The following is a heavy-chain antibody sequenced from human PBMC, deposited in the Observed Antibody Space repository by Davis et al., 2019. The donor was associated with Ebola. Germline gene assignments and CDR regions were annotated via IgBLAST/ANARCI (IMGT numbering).Heavy chain of an antibody. CDR3: ASTSGYSYGYDPLV. CDR1: GFTFSSYG. D-gene: IGHD5-18*01. CDR2: ISYDGSNK. Sequence: GESLKISCAASGFTFSSYGMHWVRQAPGKGLEWVAVISYDGSNKYYADSVKGRFTISRDNSKNTLYLQMNSLRAEDTAVYYCASTSGYSYGYDPLVWGQGTLVTVSS. J-gene: IGHJ4*02. V-gene: IGHV3-30*03.